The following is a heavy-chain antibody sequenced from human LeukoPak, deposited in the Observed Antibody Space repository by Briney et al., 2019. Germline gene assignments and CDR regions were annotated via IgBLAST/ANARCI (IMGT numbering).Heavy chain of an antibody. Sequence: GGSLRLSCAASGFTFSSYAMSWVRQAPGKGLEWVSAISGSGGSTYYADSVKGRFTISRDNSKNTLYLQMNSLRAEDTAVYYCAKGQYYYDSSGPPIGYWGQGTLVTVSS. CDR1: GFTFSSYA. V-gene: IGHV3-23*01. CDR2: ISGSGGST. D-gene: IGHD3-22*01. CDR3: AKGQYYYDSSGPPIGY. J-gene: IGHJ4*02.